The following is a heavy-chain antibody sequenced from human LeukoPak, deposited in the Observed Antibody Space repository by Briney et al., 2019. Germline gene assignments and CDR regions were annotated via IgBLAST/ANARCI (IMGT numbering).Heavy chain of an antibody. Sequence: GGSLRLSCAASGFTFSSYSMNWVRQAPGKGLEWVSYISSSSGTIYYADSVKGRFTISRDNAKNSLYLQMNSLRAEDTALYYCARDSITMVRGVSDYWGQGTLVTVSS. V-gene: IGHV3-48*01. CDR3: ARDSITMVRGVSDY. J-gene: IGHJ4*02. D-gene: IGHD3-10*01. CDR1: GFTFSSYS. CDR2: ISSSSGTI.